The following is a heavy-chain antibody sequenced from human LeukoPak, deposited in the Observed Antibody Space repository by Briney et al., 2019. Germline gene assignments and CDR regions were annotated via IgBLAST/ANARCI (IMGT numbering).Heavy chain of an antibody. J-gene: IGHJ6*02. CDR3: ARGGGLDV. Sequence: PGGSLRLSCAASGFTFSSYWMNWARQAPGKGLEWVASINHNGNVNYYVDSVKGRFTISRDNAKNSLYLQMSNLRAEDTAVYFCARGGGLDVGGQGATVTFSS. D-gene: IGHD3-16*01. V-gene: IGHV3-7*03. CDR1: GFTFSSYW. CDR2: INHNGNVN.